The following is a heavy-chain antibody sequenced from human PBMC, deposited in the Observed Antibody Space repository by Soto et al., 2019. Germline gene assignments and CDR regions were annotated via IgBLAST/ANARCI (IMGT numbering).Heavy chain of an antibody. CDR2: IIPIFGTA. D-gene: IGHD3-10*01. Sequence: ASVKVSWKASGGTFSSYAISWVRQAPGQGLEWMGGIIPIFGTANYAQKFQGRVTITADESTSTAYMELSSLRSEDTAVYYCAREGTPVNYGLTPYYYYGMDVWGQGTTVTSP. V-gene: IGHV1-69*13. CDR1: GGTFSSYA. J-gene: IGHJ6*02. CDR3: AREGTPVNYGLTPYYYYGMDV.